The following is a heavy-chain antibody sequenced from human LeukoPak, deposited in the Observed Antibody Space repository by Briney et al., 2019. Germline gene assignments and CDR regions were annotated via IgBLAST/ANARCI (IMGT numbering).Heavy chain of an antibody. D-gene: IGHD1-1*01. CDR3: ARARYNWNDGGDAFDY. J-gene: IGHJ4*02. Sequence: GESLKISCKGSGYSFTSYWIGWVRQMPGKGLEWMGIIYPGDSDTRYSPSFQGQVTISADKSISTAYLQWSSLKASDTAMYYCARARYNWNDGGDAFDYWGQGTLVTVSS. CDR1: GYSFTSYW. CDR2: IYPGDSDT. V-gene: IGHV5-51*01.